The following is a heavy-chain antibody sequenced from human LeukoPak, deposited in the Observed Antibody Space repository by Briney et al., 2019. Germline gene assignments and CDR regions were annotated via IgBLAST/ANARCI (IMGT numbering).Heavy chain of an antibody. Sequence: SSETLSLTCTVSGGSISSYYWNWIRQPAGKGLEWIGRIYSSESTNYNPSLKSRLTMPVDRSKNQFSLKMTSVTAADTAMYYCARDTALWTFDIWGQGTMVTVSS. V-gene: IGHV4-4*07. CDR3: ARDTALWTFDI. J-gene: IGHJ3*02. D-gene: IGHD2-21*02. CDR1: GGSISSYY. CDR2: IYSSEST.